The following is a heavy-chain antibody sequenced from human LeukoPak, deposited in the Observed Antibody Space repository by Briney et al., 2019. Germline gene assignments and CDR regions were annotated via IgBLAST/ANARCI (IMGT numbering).Heavy chain of an antibody. J-gene: IGHJ4*02. CDR3: TRDEAAATN. Sequence: GGSLRLSCAGSGFTFSSYWMSLVRQAPGKGPEWVANIKQDGREKHYVDSVKGRFTISRDNAKSSLYLQMNSLRAEDTAVYYCTRDEAAATNWGQGTLVTVSS. CDR1: GFTFSSYW. CDR2: IKQDGREK. D-gene: IGHD6-13*01. V-gene: IGHV3-7*01.